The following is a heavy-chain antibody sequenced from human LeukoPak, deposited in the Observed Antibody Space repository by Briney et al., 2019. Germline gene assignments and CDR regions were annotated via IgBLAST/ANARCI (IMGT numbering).Heavy chain of an antibody. CDR2: ISYDGSNK. J-gene: IGHJ4*02. V-gene: IGHV3-30*04. CDR1: GFILSDYN. CDR3: ARDRSSTYFDY. D-gene: IGHD2-2*01. Sequence: PGRSLRLSCAASGFILSDYNMHWVRQAPGKGLEWVAVISYDGSNKYYADSVKGRFTISRDNSKNTLYLQMDSLRAEDTAVYYCARDRSSTYFDYWAQGTPVTVSS.